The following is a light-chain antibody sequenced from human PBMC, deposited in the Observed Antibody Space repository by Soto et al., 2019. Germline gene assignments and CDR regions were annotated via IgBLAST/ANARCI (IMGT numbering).Light chain of an antibody. CDR1: SSDIGAYYY. Sequence: QSVLTQPASVSGSPGQSITISCTGTSSDIGAYYYVSWYQQHPGKAPKVIIYEVSIRPSGVSTRFSGSKSGNTASLTISGLQAEDEATYYCNSYTTNNDVVFGGGTKVTVL. J-gene: IGLJ2*01. CDR2: EVS. V-gene: IGLV2-14*01. CDR3: NSYTTNNDVV.